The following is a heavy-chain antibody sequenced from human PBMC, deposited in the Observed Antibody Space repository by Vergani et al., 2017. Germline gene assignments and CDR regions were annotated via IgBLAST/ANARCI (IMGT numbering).Heavy chain of an antibody. V-gene: IGHV1-69*12. J-gene: IGHJ4*02. CDR3: ARESGSGSYNY. Sequence: QVQLVQSGAEVKKLGSSVKVPCQAFGGPFSSFAISWVRQAPGQGLEWMGGIIPIFGTANYAQKFQGRVTITADESTSTAYMELSSLRSEDTTVYYCARESGSGSYNYWGQGTLVTVSS. CDR1: GGPFSSFA. D-gene: IGHD3-10*01. CDR2: IIPIFGTA.